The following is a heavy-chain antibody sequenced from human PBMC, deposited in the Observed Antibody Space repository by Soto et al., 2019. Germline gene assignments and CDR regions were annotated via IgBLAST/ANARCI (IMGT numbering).Heavy chain of an antibody. CDR2: NNAANGNT. D-gene: IGHD6-13*01. CDR1: GYTFTSYP. Sequence: SCKASGYTFTSYPMHWVRQAPGQRLEYMKWNNAANGNTKYSQKFQGRVTITRDTSASTAYMELSILRSEDTAVYYCASSSSLYSYVDYSAAYFYYMDVWGKGTTVTVSS. CDR3: ASSSSLYSYVDYSAAYFYYMDV. V-gene: IGHV1-3*01. J-gene: IGHJ6*03.